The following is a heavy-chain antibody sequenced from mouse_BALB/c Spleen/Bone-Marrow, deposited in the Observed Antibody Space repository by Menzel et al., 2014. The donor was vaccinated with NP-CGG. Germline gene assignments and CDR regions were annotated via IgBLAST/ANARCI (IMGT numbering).Heavy chain of an antibody. Sequence: EVQLQQSGGGLVQPGGSLKLSCAASGFDFRRYWMSWVRQAPGKGLEWIGEINPDSSTINYTPSLKDKFIISRDNAKNTLYLQMSKVRSEYTALYYCARPRGNYAMDYWAQATPFTVTS. D-gene: IGHD2-14*01. CDR3: ARPRGNYAMDY. CDR1: GFDFRRYW. CDR2: INPDSSTI. J-gene: IGHJ4*01. V-gene: IGHV4-1*02.